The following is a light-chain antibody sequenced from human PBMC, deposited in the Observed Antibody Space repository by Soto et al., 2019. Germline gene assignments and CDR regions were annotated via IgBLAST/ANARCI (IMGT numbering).Light chain of an antibody. J-gene: IGLJ2*01. Sequence: SALTQPASVSGSPGQSITISCTGTSSVVGGYKYVSWYQQHPDKAPKLIIFEVSNRPSGISSRFSGSKSGNTASLTISGLQAEDEADYYCVSYTSSSTSVIFGRGTKLTVL. CDR1: SSVVGGYKY. CDR2: EVS. V-gene: IGLV2-14*01. CDR3: VSYTSSSTSVI.